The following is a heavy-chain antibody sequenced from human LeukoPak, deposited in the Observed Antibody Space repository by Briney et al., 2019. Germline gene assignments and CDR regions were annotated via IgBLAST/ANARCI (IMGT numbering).Heavy chain of an antibody. CDR2: IYYSGST. V-gene: IGHV4-30-4*07. J-gene: IGHJ4*02. Sequence: SQTLSLTCDVSGGSISSGVYSWSWIRQPPGKGLEWIGYIYYSGSTYYNPSLKSRVTISLDTSKNQFSLNLSSMTAADTAVYYCATYKYDYVWGNQHFDYWGQGTLVAVSS. CDR1: GGSISSGVYS. D-gene: IGHD3-16*01. CDR3: ATYKYDYVWGNQHFDY.